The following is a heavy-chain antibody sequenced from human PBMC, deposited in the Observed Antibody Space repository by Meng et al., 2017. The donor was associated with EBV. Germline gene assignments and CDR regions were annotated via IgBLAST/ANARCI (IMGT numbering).Heavy chain of an antibody. CDR2: IYHSGST. CDR1: XGSISSSNW. V-gene: IGHV4-4*02. Sequence: QLQLQESGPGLVRPSXXXXXTXXVXXGSISSSNWWSWVRQPPGKGLEWIGEIYHSGSTNYNPSLKSRVTISVDKSKNQFSLKLSSVTAEDTAVYYCARDRGGYYDSSGYYADWGQGTLVTVSS. D-gene: IGHD3-22*01. CDR3: ARDRGGYYDSSGYYAD. J-gene: IGHJ4*02.